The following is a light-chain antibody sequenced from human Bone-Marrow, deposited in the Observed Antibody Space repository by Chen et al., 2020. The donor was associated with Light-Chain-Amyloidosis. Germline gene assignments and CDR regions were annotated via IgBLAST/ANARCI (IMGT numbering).Light chain of an antibody. V-gene: IGLV3-25*03. Sequence: SYELTQPPSVSVSPGQTARITCSGDDLPTKYAYWYQQKPGQAPVLVIHRDTERPSGISERFFGASSGTTATLTISGVQAEDEADYHCQSADSSGTYEGIFGGGTKLTVL. CDR3: QSADSSGTYEGI. J-gene: IGLJ2*01. CDR1: DLPTKY. CDR2: RDT.